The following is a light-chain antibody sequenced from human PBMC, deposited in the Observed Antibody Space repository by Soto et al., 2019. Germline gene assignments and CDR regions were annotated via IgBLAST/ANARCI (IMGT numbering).Light chain of an antibody. CDR1: ESVSSN. Sequence: EIVITQSPVTLSLSPGERATLSCRASESVSSNLAWYQQKPGQAPRLLIYDASTRATGIPARFSGSGSGTEFTLTISSLQSEDFAVYYCQQYNNWPPGRTVGQGTKVEIK. CDR2: DAS. CDR3: QQYNNWPPGRT. J-gene: IGKJ1*01. V-gene: IGKV3-15*01.